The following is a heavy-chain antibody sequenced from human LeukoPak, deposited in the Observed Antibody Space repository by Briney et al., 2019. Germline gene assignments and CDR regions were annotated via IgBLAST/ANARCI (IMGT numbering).Heavy chain of an antibody. CDR3: ARRGATTSGGYFDY. D-gene: IGHD1-26*01. V-gene: IGHV3-30-3*01. Sequence: GRSLRLSCAASGFTFSSYAMHWVRQAPRKGLEWVAVISYDGSNKYYADSVKGRFTISRDNSKNTLYLQMNSLRAEDTAVYYCARRGATTSGGYFDYWGQGTLVTVSS. CDR2: ISYDGSNK. CDR1: GFTFSSYA. J-gene: IGHJ4*02.